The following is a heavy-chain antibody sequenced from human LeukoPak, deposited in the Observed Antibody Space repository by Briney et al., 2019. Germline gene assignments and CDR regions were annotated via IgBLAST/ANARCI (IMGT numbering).Heavy chain of an antibody. V-gene: IGHV4-39*07. Sequence: PSETLSLTCTVSGGSISSSSYYWGWIRQPPGKGLEWIGSIYYSGSTYYNPSLKSRVTISVDTSKNQFSLKLSSVTAADTAVYYCARADKDYAIWGQGTMVTVSS. CDR3: ARADKDYAI. J-gene: IGHJ3*02. D-gene: IGHD4-17*01. CDR1: GGSISSSSYY. CDR2: IYYSGST.